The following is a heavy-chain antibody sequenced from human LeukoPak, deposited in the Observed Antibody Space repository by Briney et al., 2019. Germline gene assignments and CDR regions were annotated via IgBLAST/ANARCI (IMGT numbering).Heavy chain of an antibody. J-gene: IGHJ4*02. V-gene: IGHV1-46*01. CDR2: INPSGGST. D-gene: IGHD3-22*01. Sequence: ASVKVSCKASGYTFTSYGISWVRQAPGQGLEWMGIINPSGGSTSYAQKFQGRVTMTRDTSTSTVYMELSSLRSEDTAVYYCARDSLQYYYDSSGYSHFDYWGQGTLVTVSS. CDR3: ARDSLQYYYDSSGYSHFDY. CDR1: GYTFTSYG.